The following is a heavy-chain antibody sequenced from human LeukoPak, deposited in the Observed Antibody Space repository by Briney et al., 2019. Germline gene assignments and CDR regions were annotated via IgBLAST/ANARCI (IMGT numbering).Heavy chain of an antibody. V-gene: IGHV1-8*01. Sequence: GASVKVSCKASGYTFTSYDIIWVRQATGQGLEWMGWMNANSGDTGYAQNFQGRVTMTRNTSISTAYMELSSLRSEDTAIYYCARGGTYLPFGYWGQGTLVTVSS. D-gene: IGHD3-10*01. CDR3: ARGGTYLPFGY. J-gene: IGHJ4*02. CDR2: MNANSGDT. CDR1: GYTFTSYD.